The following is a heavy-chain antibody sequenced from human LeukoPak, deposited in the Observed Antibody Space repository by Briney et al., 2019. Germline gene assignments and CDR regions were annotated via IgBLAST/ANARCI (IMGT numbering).Heavy chain of an antibody. CDR3: ARWYYYDSSGSYALDY. D-gene: IGHD3-22*01. CDR1: GFTFSSYW. Sequence: PGGSLRLSCAASGFTFSSYWMHWVRQAPGKGLVWVSRINSDGSSTSYADSMKGRFTISRDNAKNTLYLQMNSLRAEDTAVYYCARWYYYDSSGSYALDYWGQGTLVTVSS. J-gene: IGHJ4*02. V-gene: IGHV3-74*01. CDR2: INSDGSST.